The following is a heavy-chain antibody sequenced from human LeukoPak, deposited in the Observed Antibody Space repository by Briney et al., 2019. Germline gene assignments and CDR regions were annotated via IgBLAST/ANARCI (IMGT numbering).Heavy chain of an antibody. J-gene: IGHJ4*02. CDR3: ARDRNTDFWSGYYTNYFDY. CDR1: GFTFSSYS. V-gene: IGHV3-7*01. D-gene: IGHD3-3*01. CDR2: IKQDGSEK. Sequence: GGSLRLSCAASGFTFSSYSMNWVRQAPGKGLEWVANIKQDGSEKYYVDSVKGRFTISRDNAKNSLYLQMNSLRAEDTAVYYCARDRNTDFWSGYYTNYFDYWGQGTLVTVSS.